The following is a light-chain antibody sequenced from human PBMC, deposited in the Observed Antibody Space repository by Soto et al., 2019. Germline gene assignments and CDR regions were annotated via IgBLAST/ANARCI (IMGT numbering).Light chain of an antibody. CDR3: QQYSTYPWT. CDR2: DAF. V-gene: IGKV1-5*01. J-gene: IGKJ1*01. CDR1: QSICEF. Sequence: DIQMTQSPSTLSVSVGDTVTISCRANQSICEFLAWYQQKPGKAPKLLIYDAFGLEKGVPSRFGGSGSGTEFTLTINSLQPDDLGTYYCQQYSTYPWTFGQGTKVDFK.